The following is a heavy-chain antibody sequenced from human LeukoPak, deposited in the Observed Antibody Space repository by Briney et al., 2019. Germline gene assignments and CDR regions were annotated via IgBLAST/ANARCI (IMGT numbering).Heavy chain of an antibody. J-gene: IGHJ4*02. CDR3: AKEALAVGATRFDY. D-gene: IGHD1-26*01. CDR1: GFTFSSYA. V-gene: IGHV3-30-3*01. Sequence: GGSLRLSCAASGFTFSSYAMHWVRQAPGKGLEWVAVISYDGSNKYYADSVKGRFTISRDNSKNTLYLQMNSLRAEDTAVYYCAKEALAVGATRFDYWGQGTLVTVSS. CDR2: ISYDGSNK.